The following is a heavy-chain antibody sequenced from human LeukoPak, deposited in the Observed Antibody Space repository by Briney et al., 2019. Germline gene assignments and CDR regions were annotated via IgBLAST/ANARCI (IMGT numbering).Heavy chain of an antibody. CDR3: ARQSLLTYYYDSSSPDPFDP. J-gene: IGHJ5*02. CDR1: GFTFSSYG. D-gene: IGHD3-22*01. Sequence: GRSLRLSCAASGFTFSSYGMSWVRQAPGKGLEWVSAISGSGGSTYYADSVKGRFTISRDNSKNTLYLQMNSLRAEDTAVYYCARQSLLTYYYDSSSPDPFDPWGQGTLVTVSS. CDR2: ISGSGGST. V-gene: IGHV3-23*01.